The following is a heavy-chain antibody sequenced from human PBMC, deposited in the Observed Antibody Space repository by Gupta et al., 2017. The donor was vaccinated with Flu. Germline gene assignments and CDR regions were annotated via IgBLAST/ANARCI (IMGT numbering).Heavy chain of an antibody. D-gene: IGHD1-26*01. CDR2: MNPNSGNT. Sequence: CKTSGSTFTSYDIVWVRQATGQGLEWMGWMNPNSGNTGYALKFQGRVTMPRNTSISTAYLELNSLRSEDTAVYYCARRKTWDAIDYWGQGTLVNVSS. CDR1: GSTFTSYD. CDR3: ARRKTWDAIDY. V-gene: IGHV1-8*01. J-gene: IGHJ4*02.